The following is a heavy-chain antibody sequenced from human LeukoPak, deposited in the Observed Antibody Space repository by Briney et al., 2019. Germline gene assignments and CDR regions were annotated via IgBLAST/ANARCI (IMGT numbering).Heavy chain of an antibody. Sequence: PSETLSLTCTVSGGSIGPYYWSWLRQPAGKALEWIGRSYTTGSTNYNPSLKSRVTISVDTSKNQFSLKLSSVTAADTAVYYCARERNYDFWSGYYTGAFDIWGQGTMVTVSS. V-gene: IGHV4-4*07. CDR1: GGSIGPYY. D-gene: IGHD3-3*01. CDR3: ARERNYDFWSGYYTGAFDI. J-gene: IGHJ3*02. CDR2: SYTTGST.